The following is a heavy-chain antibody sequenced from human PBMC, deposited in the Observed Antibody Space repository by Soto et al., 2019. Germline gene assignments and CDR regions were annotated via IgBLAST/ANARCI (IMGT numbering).Heavy chain of an antibody. V-gene: IGHV3-23*01. J-gene: IGHJ6*02. CDR2: ISGSGGST. Sequence: LRLSCAASGFTFSSYAMSWVRQAPGKGLEWVSAISGSGGSTYYADSVKGRFTISRDNSKNTLYLQMNSLRAEDTAVYYCAKAGGSYPTYYGMDVWGQGTTVTVSS. CDR3: AKAGGSYPTYYGMDV. D-gene: IGHD1-26*01. CDR1: GFTFSSYA.